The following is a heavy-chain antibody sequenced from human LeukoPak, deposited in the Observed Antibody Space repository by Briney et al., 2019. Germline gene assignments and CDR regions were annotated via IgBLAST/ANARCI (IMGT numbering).Heavy chain of an antibody. CDR1: GFTFSTYP. CDR2: IIRIGNSE. J-gene: IGHJ4*02. V-gene: IGHV3-64*01. Sequence: GGSLRLSCAASGFTFSTYPMHWVRQAPGKGLEYFAAIIRIGNSEYYANSVKGRFTISRDNSKNTLYLQMGSLRAEDMAVYYCARRRGDQEFYCFDNWGQGTLVTVSS. D-gene: IGHD4-17*01. CDR3: ARRRGDQEFYCFDN.